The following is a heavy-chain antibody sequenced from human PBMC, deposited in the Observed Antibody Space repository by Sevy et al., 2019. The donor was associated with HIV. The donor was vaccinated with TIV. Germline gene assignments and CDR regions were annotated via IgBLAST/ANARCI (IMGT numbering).Heavy chain of an antibody. CDR1: GFTFSRYW. D-gene: IGHD3-3*01. CDR3: AGGFWSGFDY. V-gene: IGHV3-23*01. CDR2: ISGHGGST. Sequence: GGSLRLSCVASGFTFSRYWMTWVRQAPGKGLEWVSSISGHGGSTYYADSVKGRFTISRDNSRNMLDLEMNSLRDDDTALYYCAGGFWSGFDYWGQGILVTVSS. J-gene: IGHJ4*02.